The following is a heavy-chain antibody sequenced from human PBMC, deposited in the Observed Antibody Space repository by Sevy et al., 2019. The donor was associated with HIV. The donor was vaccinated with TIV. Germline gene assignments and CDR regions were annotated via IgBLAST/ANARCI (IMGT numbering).Heavy chain of an antibody. CDR1: GFTFSSQA. J-gene: IGHJ4*02. CDR3: SIEGTHRRRDY. CDR2: ISASGDHT. Sequence: GGSLRLSCAASGFTFSSQAMSWVRQSPGKGQKWVSIISASGDHTYYADSVKGRFTISRDNSKNTLYLQMNGLRAEDTAGDYCSIEGTHRRRDYGGRGTLVTVSS. V-gene: IGHV3-23*01.